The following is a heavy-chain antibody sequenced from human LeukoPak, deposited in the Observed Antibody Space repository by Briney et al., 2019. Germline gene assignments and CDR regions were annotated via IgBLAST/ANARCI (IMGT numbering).Heavy chain of an antibody. V-gene: IGHV1-69*05. D-gene: IGHD3-3*02. CDR3: ARALNSIDAFDI. J-gene: IGHJ3*02. CDR1: GGTFSSYA. CDR2: IIPIFGTA. Sequence: SVKVSCKASGGTFSSYAISWVRQAPGQGLEWMGGIIPIFGTANYAQKFQGRVTMTRDTSITTAYMELSRLRSDDTAVYYCARALNSIDAFDIWGQGTMVTVSS.